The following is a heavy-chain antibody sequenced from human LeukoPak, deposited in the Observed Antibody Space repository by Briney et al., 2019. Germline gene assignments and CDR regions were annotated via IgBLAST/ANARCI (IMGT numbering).Heavy chain of an antibody. Sequence: SETLSLTCAVYGGSFSAYYWSWIRQPPGKGLEWIGEINHSGTTNYNPSLTSRVTISVDTSKNQFFLKLNSVTAADTAVYYCARAQSNQMATKIWGQGILVTVSS. CDR2: INHSGTT. CDR1: GGSFSAYY. D-gene: IGHD5-24*01. V-gene: IGHV4-34*01. J-gene: IGHJ4*02. CDR3: ARAQSNQMATKI.